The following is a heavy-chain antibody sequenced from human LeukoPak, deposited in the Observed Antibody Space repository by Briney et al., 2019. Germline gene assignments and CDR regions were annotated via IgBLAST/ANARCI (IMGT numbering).Heavy chain of an antibody. CDR1: RFTFNRYA. D-gene: IGHD1-26*01. V-gene: IGHV3-23*01. J-gene: IGHJ6*03. Sequence: GGSLRLSCTASRFTFNRYAMNWVRQAPGKGLEWVSSISGSGGGTFYASSVRGRFTISRDNSKDTVFLQMNGLRAEDTAIYYCAKWDENFYYMDVWGQGTTVTVS. CDR3: AKWDENFYYMDV. CDR2: ISGSGGGT.